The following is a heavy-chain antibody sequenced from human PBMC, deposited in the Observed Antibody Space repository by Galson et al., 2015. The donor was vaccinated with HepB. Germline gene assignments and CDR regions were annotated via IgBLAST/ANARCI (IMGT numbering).Heavy chain of an antibody. D-gene: IGHD6-19*01. Sequence: SLRLSCAASGFTFSTYTMHWVRQAPGKGLEYISAISSNGGKTYYADSAKGRFTISRDNSKNTLYLQMSSLRTEDTAVYYCVKDRDGSGWEIDYWGQGTLVTVSS. CDR3: VKDRDGSGWEIDY. V-gene: IGHV3-64D*08. CDR1: GFTFSTYT. J-gene: IGHJ4*02. CDR2: ISSNGGKT.